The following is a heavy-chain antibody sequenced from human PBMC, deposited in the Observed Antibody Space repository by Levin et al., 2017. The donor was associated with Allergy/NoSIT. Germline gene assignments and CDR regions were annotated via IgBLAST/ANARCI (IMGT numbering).Heavy chain of an antibody. Sequence: NPGGSLRLSCVASGITFSNAWLSWSRQAPGKGLEWVGRIKSKTDGGTVEYAAPVKGRFTISRDDSKNTLYLQMNSLQTEDTAVYFCTTYSSSWYYFDYWGQGTLVTVSS. J-gene: IGHJ4*02. CDR3: TTYSSSWYYFDY. CDR2: IKSKTDGGTV. D-gene: IGHD6-13*01. V-gene: IGHV3-15*01. CDR1: GITFSNAW.